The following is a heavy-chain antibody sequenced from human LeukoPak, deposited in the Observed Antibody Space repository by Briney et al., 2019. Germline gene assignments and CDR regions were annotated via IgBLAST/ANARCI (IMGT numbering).Heavy chain of an antibody. V-gene: IGHV3-23*01. J-gene: IGHJ5*02. D-gene: IGHD1-14*01. CDR3: AKDFRTHHGRSGNWFDP. Sequence: GGSLRLSCAASGFTFSSYAMSWVRQAPGKGLEWVSAISGSGGSTYYADSVKDRFTISRDNSKNTLYLQMNSLRAEDTAVYYCAKDFRTHHGRSGNWFDPWGQGTLVTVSS. CDR2: ISGSGGST. CDR1: GFTFSSYA.